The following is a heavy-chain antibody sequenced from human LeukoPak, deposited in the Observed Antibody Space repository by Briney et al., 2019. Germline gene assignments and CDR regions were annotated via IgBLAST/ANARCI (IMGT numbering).Heavy chain of an antibody. CDR3: ARDRRGTTGNWFDP. J-gene: IGHJ5*02. Sequence: PSETLSLTCTVSGGSISSYYWSWIRQPPGKGLEWIGYIYYSGSTNYNASLKSRVTISVDTSKNQFSLKLSSVTAADTAVYYCARDRRGTTGNWFDPWGQGTLVTVSS. CDR2: IYYSGST. D-gene: IGHD1-26*01. V-gene: IGHV4-59*01. CDR1: GGSISSYY.